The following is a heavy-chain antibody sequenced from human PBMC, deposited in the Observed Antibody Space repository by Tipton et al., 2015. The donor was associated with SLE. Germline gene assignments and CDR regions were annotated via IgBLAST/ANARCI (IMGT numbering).Heavy chain of an antibody. V-gene: IGHV4-34*08. CDR1: GFTFGRYA. Sequence: LRLSCVASGFTFGRYAMSWVRQAPGKGLEWIGEINHRGGTNLNPSLESRVSVSKDTFKNQFSLKLTSVTAADTAVYYCAGWRVGSSSSKDSWGQGTLVTVSS. CDR2: INHRGGT. J-gene: IGHJ4*02. CDR3: AGWRVGSSSSKDS. D-gene: IGHD6-6*01.